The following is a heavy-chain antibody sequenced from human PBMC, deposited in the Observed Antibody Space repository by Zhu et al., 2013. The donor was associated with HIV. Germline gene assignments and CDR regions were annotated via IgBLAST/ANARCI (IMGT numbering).Heavy chain of an antibody. D-gene: IGHD1-20*01. CDR1: GYTFTSFD. Sequence: QVQLVQSGAEVKKPGASVKVSCKASGYTFTSFDINWVRQATGQGLEWLGWMDPYSGHTDYAQKFQGRVTMTRDTSIGTAYMELSSLTSDDTAVYYCARGRVRYPARLDPWGQGTLVTVSS. J-gene: IGHJ5*02. CDR3: ARGRVRYPARLDP. V-gene: IGHV1-8*01. CDR2: MDPYSGHT.